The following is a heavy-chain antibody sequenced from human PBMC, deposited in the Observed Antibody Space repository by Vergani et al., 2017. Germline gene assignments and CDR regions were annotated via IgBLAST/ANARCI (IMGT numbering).Heavy chain of an antibody. V-gene: IGHV3-11*01. CDR3: ARAQGYCSGGSCSSGKYFDY. CDR2: ISSSGSTI. Sequence: QVQLVESGGGLVKPGGSLRLSCAASGFTFSDYYMSWIRQAPGKGLEWVSYISSSGSTIYYADSVKGRFTISRDNAKNSLYLQMSSLRAEDTAVYYCARAQGYCSGGSCSSGKYFDYWGQGTLVTVSS. J-gene: IGHJ4*02. CDR1: GFTFSDYY. D-gene: IGHD2-15*01.